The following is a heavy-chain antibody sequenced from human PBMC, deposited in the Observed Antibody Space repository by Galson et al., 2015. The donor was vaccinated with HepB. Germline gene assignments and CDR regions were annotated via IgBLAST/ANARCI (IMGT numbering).Heavy chain of an antibody. D-gene: IGHD1-26*01. CDR3: AHRLGGSYLTY. Sequence: VKPTQTLTLTRTFSGFSLSTSGVGVGWIRQPPGKALEWLALIYWDDDKRYSPSLKSRLTITKDTPKNQVVFTVTNMDPVDTATYYCAHRLGGSYLTYWGQGTLVTVSS. J-gene: IGHJ4*02. V-gene: IGHV2-5*02. CDR1: GFSLSTSGVG. CDR2: IYWDDDK.